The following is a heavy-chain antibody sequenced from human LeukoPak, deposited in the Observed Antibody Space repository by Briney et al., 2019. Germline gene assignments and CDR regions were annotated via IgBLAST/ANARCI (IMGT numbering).Heavy chain of an antibody. Sequence: PGGSLRLSCAASGFTVSSNYMSWVRQAPGKGLEWVSVIYSGGSTYYADSVKGRFTISRDNSKNTLYLQMDSLRAEDTAVYYCACANEGMVINYWGQGTLVTVSS. CDR1: GFTVSSNY. CDR2: IYSGGST. CDR3: ACANEGMVINY. J-gene: IGHJ4*02. D-gene: IGHD3-3*01. V-gene: IGHV3-66*01.